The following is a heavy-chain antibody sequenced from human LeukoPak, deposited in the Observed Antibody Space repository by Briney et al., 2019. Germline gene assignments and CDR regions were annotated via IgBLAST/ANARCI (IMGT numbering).Heavy chain of an antibody. CDR1: GFTFTSSA. V-gene: IGHV1-58*02. D-gene: IGHD3-10*01. J-gene: IGHJ4*02. Sequence: RASVKVSCKASGFTFTSSAMQWVRQARGQRLEWIGWIVVGSGNTNYAQKFQERVTITRDMSTSTAYMELSSLRSEDTAVYYCARSPWFGELLDDYWGQGTLVTVSS. CDR3: ARSPWFGELLDDY. CDR2: IVVGSGNT.